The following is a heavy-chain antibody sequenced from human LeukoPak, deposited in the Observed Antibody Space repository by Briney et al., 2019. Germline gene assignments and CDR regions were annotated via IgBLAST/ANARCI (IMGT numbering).Heavy chain of an antibody. J-gene: IGHJ4*02. CDR3: AGAAGRETSSAYYYLGYTFDY. D-gene: IGHD3-22*01. CDR2: ISSSSNTI. Sequence: GRSLRLSCAASGLTFSSYNMNWVRQAPGKGLEWVSYISSSSNTIYYADSVKGRFTISRDNAKNSLYLQMNSLRDEDTAVYYCAGAAGRETSSAYYYLGYTFDYWGQGTLVTVSS. CDR1: GLTFSSYN. V-gene: IGHV3-48*02.